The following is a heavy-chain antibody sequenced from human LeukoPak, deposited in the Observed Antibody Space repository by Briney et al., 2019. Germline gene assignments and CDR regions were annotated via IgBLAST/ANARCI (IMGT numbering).Heavy chain of an antibody. CDR2: INHSGST. Sequence: PSETLSLTCAVYGGSFSGYYWSWIRQPPGKGLEWIGEINHSGSTNYNPSLKSRVTISVDTSKNQFSLKLSSVTAADTAVYYCARQVDGDQFDYWGQGTLVTVSS. CDR3: ARQVDGDQFDY. CDR1: GGSFSGYY. D-gene: IGHD4-17*01. V-gene: IGHV4-34*01. J-gene: IGHJ4*02.